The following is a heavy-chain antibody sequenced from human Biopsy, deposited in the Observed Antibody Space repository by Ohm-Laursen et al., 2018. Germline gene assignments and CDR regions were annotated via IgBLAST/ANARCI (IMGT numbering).Heavy chain of an antibody. CDR1: GGSVSSGDYY. J-gene: IGHJ4*02. V-gene: IGHV4-61*08. CDR3: ARARRLTSDCSGGTCYSASDYCDY. Sequence: SQTLSLTCTVSGGSVSSGDYYWTWIRQPPGKGLEWIGYIYYSGSTNYSPSLKSRVTISVDTSKNQFSLKLSSVTAADTAVYYCARARRLTSDCSGGTCYSASDYCDYWGQGALVTVSS. D-gene: IGHD2-15*01. CDR2: IYYSGST.